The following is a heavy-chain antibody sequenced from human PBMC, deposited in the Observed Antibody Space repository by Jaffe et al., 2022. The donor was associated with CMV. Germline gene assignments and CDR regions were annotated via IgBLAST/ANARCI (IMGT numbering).Heavy chain of an antibody. CDR3: AHTTPGVVAAQRGNYFDY. CDR2: IYWDDDK. J-gene: IGHJ4*02. D-gene: IGHD2-15*01. CDR1: GFSLSTSAVG. V-gene: IGHV2-5*02. Sequence: QITLKESGPTLVKPTQTLTLTCTFSGFSLSTSAVGVGWIRQPPGKALEWLAVIYWDDDKRYRPSLKSRLSITKDTSKNQVVLTMTNMEPVDTATYYCAHTTPGVVAAQRGNYFDYWGQGTLVTVSS.